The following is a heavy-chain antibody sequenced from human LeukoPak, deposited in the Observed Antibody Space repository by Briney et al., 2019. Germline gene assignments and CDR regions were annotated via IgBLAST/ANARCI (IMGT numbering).Heavy chain of an antibody. J-gene: IGHJ4*02. V-gene: IGHV1-18*04. CDR1: GYTITNNY. CDR3: ARDRTRSYSSGWPTRNGMLPDY. D-gene: IGHD6-19*01. Sequence: ASVKVSCKASGYTITNNYMHWVRQAPGQGLEWMGWISAYNGNTNYAQKLQGRVTMTTDTSTSTAYMELRSLRSDDTAVYYCARDRTRSYSSGWPTRNGMLPDYWGQGTLVTVSS. CDR2: ISAYNGNT.